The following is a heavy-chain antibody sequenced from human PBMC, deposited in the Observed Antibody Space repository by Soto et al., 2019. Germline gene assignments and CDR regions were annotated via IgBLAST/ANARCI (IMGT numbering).Heavy chain of an antibody. CDR2: VYYSGTT. Sequence: SETLSLTCSVSGGSVSNKTYYWSWIRQPPGKRLEWIGYVYYSGTTNYNPSLKSRVTISVDLSKNQFSLRLSSVTAADTALYYCARTTAVPNTLRSRYFFDYWGQGTLVTV. J-gene: IGHJ4*02. V-gene: IGHV4-61*01. CDR1: GGSVSNKTYY. CDR3: ARTTAVPNTLRSRYFFDY. D-gene: IGHD4-17*01.